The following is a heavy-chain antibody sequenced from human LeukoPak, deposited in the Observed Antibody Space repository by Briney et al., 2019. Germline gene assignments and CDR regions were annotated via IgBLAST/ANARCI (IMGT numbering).Heavy chain of an antibody. Sequence: QPGGSLRLSCAASGFTFSGYWMTWLRQAPGKGLEWVANINEDGSAKYYLGSVKGRFAISRDNAKNSLYLQMNSLRAEYTAVYYCARDPALTINDRGAFDIWGQGTMVTVSS. CDR3: ARDPALTINDRGAFDI. J-gene: IGHJ3*02. D-gene: IGHD3-9*01. CDR1: GFTFSGYW. CDR2: INEDGSAK. V-gene: IGHV3-7*01.